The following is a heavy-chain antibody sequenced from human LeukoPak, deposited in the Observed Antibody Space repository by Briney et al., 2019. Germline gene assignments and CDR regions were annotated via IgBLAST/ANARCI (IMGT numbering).Heavy chain of an antibody. D-gene: IGHD3-10*01. CDR3: ARGYLSYGSGSYKIDY. V-gene: IGHV3-48*03. Sequence: GGSLRLSCAASGFTFSTYEMNWVRQAPGKGLEWGSYISSGNDPIYYADSVKGRFTISRDNAKNSLYLQMNSLRAEDTAVYYCARGYLSYGSGSYKIDYWGQGTLVTVSS. CDR2: ISSGNDPI. CDR1: GFTFSTYE. J-gene: IGHJ4*02.